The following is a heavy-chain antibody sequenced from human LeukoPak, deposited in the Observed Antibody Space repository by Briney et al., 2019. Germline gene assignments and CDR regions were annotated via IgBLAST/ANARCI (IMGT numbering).Heavy chain of an antibody. CDR2: INPSGGST. CDR1: GYTFTSYY. Sequence: ASVKVSCKASGYTFTSYYMHWVRQAPGQGLEWMGIINPSGGSTSYAQKFQGRVTMTEDTSTDTAYMELSSLRSEDTAVYYCATTYGRSAFDIWGQGTMVTVSS. J-gene: IGHJ3*02. CDR3: ATTYGRSAFDI. V-gene: IGHV1-46*01. D-gene: IGHD1-1*01.